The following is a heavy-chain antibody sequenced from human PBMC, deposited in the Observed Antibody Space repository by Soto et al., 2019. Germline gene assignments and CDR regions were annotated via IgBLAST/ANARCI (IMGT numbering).Heavy chain of an antibody. Sequence: GGSLRLSCAASGFTFSSYWMSWVRQAPGKGLEWVANIKQDGSEKYYVDSVKGRFTISSDNAKNSLYLQMNSLRAEDTAVYYCAREGQYFDWLVFGVGYYMDVWGKGTTVTVSS. CDR3: AREGQYFDWLVFGVGYYMDV. CDR1: GFTFSSYW. D-gene: IGHD3-9*01. J-gene: IGHJ6*03. CDR2: IKQDGSEK. V-gene: IGHV3-7*01.